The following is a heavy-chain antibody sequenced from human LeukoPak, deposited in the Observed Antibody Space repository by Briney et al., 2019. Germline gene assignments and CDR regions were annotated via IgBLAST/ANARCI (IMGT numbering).Heavy chain of an antibody. V-gene: IGHV3-23*03. CDR3: TGYISGFPC. J-gene: IGHJ4*02. CDR2: FYGGETT. Sequence: GGSLRLSCAASGFTFSIYAMSWVRQAPGKGLEWVSIFYGGETTYYADSVKGRFTISRDNSKNTLYLQMNSLRAEDTAVYYCTGYISGFPCWGQGTLVTVSS. D-gene: IGHD5-18*01. CDR1: GFTFSIYA.